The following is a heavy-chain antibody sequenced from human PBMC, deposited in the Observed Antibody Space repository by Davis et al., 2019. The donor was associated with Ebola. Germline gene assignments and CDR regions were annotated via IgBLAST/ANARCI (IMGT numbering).Heavy chain of an antibody. Sequence: GESLKISCAASGFTFSSYAMHWVRQAPGKGLEWVAVISYDGSNKYYADSVKGRFTISRDNSKNTLYLQMNSLRAEETAVYYCARDSSSSSWGYTDYWGQGTLFTVSS. CDR2: ISYDGSNK. CDR1: GFTFSSYA. CDR3: ARDSSSSSWGYTDY. V-gene: IGHV3-30-3*01. J-gene: IGHJ4*02. D-gene: IGHD6-13*01.